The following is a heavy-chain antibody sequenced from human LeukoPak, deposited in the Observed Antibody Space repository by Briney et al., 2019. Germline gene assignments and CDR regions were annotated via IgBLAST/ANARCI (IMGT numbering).Heavy chain of an antibody. J-gene: IGHJ3*02. V-gene: IGHV4-30-2*01. CDR2: IYHSGST. CDR3: ARAGSGWPTGGTHAFDI. D-gene: IGHD6-19*01. CDR1: GGSISSGGYY. Sequence: SETLSLTCTVSGGSISSGGYYWSWIRQPPGKGLEWIGYIYHSGSTYYNPSLKSRVTISVDRSKNQFSLKLSSVTAADTAVYYCARAGSGWPTGGTHAFDIWGQGTMVTVSS.